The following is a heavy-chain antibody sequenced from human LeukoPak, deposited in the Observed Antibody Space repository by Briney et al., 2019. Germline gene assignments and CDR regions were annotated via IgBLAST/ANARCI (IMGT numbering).Heavy chain of an antibody. J-gene: IGHJ4*02. CDR3: ARFLSSYSSGWYHFDY. CDR2: IYPGDSDT. D-gene: IGHD6-19*01. CDR1: GYSFTSYW. V-gene: IGHV5-51*01. Sequence: GESLKISCKGSGYSFTSYWIGWVRQMPGKGLEWMGIIYPGDSDTRYSPSFQGQVTISADKSISTAYLQWSSLKASDTAIYYCARFLSSYSSGWYHFDYWGQGTLVTVSS.